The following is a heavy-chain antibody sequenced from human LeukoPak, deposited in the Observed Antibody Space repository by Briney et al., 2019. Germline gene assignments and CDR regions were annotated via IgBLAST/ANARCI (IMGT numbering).Heavy chain of an antibody. CDR3: ARPSSPRLPSFDI. CDR1: GGTFSSYA. V-gene: IGHV1-69*06. D-gene: IGHD5-12*01. Sequence: VASVKVSCQASGGTFSSYAISWVRQAPGQGLEWMGGIIPIFGTANYAQKFQGRVTITADKSTSTAYMELSSLRSEDTAVYYCARPSSPRLPSFDIWGQGTMVTVSS. CDR2: IIPIFGTA. J-gene: IGHJ3*02.